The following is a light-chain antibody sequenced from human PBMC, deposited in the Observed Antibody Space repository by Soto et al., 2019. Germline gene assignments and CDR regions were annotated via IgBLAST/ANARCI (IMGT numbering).Light chain of an antibody. CDR1: QSVSISH. J-gene: IGKJ4*01. CDR2: DAS. V-gene: IGKV3-20*01. CDR3: QQYGSSPLT. Sequence: VLTHSPATLSLSPGETATLSCPASQSVSISHLAWHQHKPGQAPRLLIYDASSRATGIPERFSGSGSGTDFTLTISRLEPEDFAVYYCQQYGSSPLTFGGGTKVDIK.